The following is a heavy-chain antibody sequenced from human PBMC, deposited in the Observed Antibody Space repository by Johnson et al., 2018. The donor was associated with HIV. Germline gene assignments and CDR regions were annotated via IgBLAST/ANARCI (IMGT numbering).Heavy chain of an antibody. CDR3: APDPRITRIVVVKPAFDI. Sequence: VQLMESGGGLVQPGGSLRLSYAASGFTVSFSFIDWVRQAPGRGLEWVSAISGSGGSTYYADSVKGRFTISRDNSKNTLYLQMNSLRAEDMAVYYCAPDPRITRIVVVKPAFDIWGQGTMVTVSS. D-gene: IGHD3-22*01. V-gene: IGHV3-23*01. J-gene: IGHJ3*02. CDR1: GFTVSFSF. CDR2: ISGSGGST.